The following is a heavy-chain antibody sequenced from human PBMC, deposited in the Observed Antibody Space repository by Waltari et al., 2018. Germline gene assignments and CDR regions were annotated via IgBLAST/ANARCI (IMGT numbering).Heavy chain of an antibody. V-gene: IGHV3-53*01. CDR2: IYSGGST. CDR3: IGSRNPLDY. CDR1: GGSFSGYY. Sequence: VQLQQWGAGLLKPSETLSLTCAVYGGSFSGYYWSWIRQPPGKGLEWVSVIYSGGSTYYADSVKGRFTISRDNSKNTLYLQMNSLRAEDTAVYYCIGSRNPLDYWGQGTLVTVSS. J-gene: IGHJ4*02. D-gene: IGHD2-15*01.